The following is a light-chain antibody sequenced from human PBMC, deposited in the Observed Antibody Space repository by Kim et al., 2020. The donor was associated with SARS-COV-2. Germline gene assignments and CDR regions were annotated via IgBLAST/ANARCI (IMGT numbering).Light chain of an antibody. J-gene: IGKJ4*01. V-gene: IGKV3-15*01. CDR1: QSVGNN. Sequence: VSPGESATPSCRASQSVGNNLAWYQQKPGQPPRLLIYDASTRATGIPARFSGSGSGTEFTVTINSLQSDDVAVYYCHQYNTWPLTFGGGTKVDIK. CDR3: HQYNTWPLT. CDR2: DAS.